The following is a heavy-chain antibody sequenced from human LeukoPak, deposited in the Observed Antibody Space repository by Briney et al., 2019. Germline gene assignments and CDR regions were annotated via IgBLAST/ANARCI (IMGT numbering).Heavy chain of an antibody. J-gene: IGHJ4*02. V-gene: IGHV5-10-1*01. D-gene: IGHD3-10*01. Sequence: GESLMISCQGSGYNFTSYWISWVRQMPGKGLEWMGRIDPSDSYTNYSPSFQGHVTISADKSISTAYLQWSSLKASDTAMYYCARHGSGTFADYWGQGTLVTVSS. CDR3: ARHGSGTFADY. CDR1: GYNFTSYW. CDR2: IDPSDSYT.